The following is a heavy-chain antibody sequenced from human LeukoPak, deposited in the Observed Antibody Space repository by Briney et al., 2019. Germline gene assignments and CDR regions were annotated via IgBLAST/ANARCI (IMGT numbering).Heavy chain of an antibody. J-gene: IGHJ3*02. Sequence: ASVKVSCKASGYTFTGYYMHWVRQAPGQGLEWMGWINPNSGGTNYAQKFQGRVTMTRDTSISTAYMELSRLRSDDTAVYYCAREGYDTSSRWGAFDIWGQGTMVTVSS. CDR2: INPNSGGT. V-gene: IGHV1-2*02. D-gene: IGHD6-13*01. CDR3: AREGYDTSSRWGAFDI. CDR1: GYTFTGYY.